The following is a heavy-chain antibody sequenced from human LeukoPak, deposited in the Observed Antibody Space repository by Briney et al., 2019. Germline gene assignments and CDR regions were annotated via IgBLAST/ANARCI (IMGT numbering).Heavy chain of an antibody. V-gene: IGHV3-74*01. J-gene: IGHJ4*02. CDR3: AREHYGPDY. Sequence: GGSLRLSCAASGFTFSAYFMHWVRQAPGKGLVWVSRIYGDGISTTYADSVMGRFTISRDNAKNTLYLQMSSLRAEDTAVYSCAREHYGPDYWGQGTLVTVSS. CDR2: IYGDGIST. CDR1: GFTFSAYF. D-gene: IGHD4-17*01.